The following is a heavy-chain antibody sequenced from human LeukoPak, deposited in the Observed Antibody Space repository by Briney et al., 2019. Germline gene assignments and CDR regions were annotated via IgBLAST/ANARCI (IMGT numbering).Heavy chain of an antibody. V-gene: IGHV1-3*01. CDR3: ARGLYGSGIYSGFDP. D-gene: IGHD3-10*01. Sequence: GASVKVSCKASGYTFTSYAMHWVRQAPGQRLEWMGWINAGNGNTKYSQKFQGRVTITRDTSASTAYMELSSLRSEDTAVYYCARGLYGSGIYSGFDPWGQGTPVTVSS. J-gene: IGHJ5*02. CDR1: GYTFTSYA. CDR2: INAGNGNT.